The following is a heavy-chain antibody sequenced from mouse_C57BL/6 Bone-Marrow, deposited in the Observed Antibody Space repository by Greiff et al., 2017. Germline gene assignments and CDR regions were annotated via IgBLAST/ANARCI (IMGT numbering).Heavy chain of an antibody. CDR3: ARHEALPMITKARDQ. CDR1: GFTFSSYG. Sequence: DVMLVESGGDLVKPGGSLKLSCAASGFTFSSYGMSWVRQTPDKRLEWVATISSGGSYTYYPDSVKGRFTISRDHAKNTLYLQMSSLKSEVTAMYYCARHEALPMITKARDQWVKGPSAPVS. D-gene: IGHD2-4*01. CDR2: ISSGGSYT. V-gene: IGHV5-6*02. J-gene: IGHJ4*01.